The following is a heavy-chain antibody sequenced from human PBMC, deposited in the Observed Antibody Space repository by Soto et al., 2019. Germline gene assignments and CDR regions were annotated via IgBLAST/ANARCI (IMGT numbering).Heavy chain of an antibody. CDR2: VYYNVDT. V-gene: IGHV4-59*01. J-gene: IGHJ4*02. CDR3: ARDAGYASGWPFLDF. CDR1: GGSISSYY. Sequence: QVQLQESGPGQVKPSETLSLTCTVSGGSISSYYWSWIRQPPGKGLEWIGYVYYNVDTDYNPSLKSRVTISVDRSKNQFSLEMTSVTAADTAVYYCARDAGYASGWPFLDFWGQGALVTVSS. D-gene: IGHD6-19*01.